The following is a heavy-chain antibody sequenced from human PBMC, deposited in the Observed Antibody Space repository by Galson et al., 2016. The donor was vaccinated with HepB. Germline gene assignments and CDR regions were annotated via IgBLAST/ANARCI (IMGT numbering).Heavy chain of an antibody. CDR1: GYTFTSHD. V-gene: IGHV1-8*01. Sequence: SVKVSCKASGYTFTSHDINWVRQATGQGLEWMGWMNSHSGNTGFAPKFQGRLTMTRDTTISTAYLELSSLGSEDTAVYYCARGPLKTQNGYPYGMDVWGEGTTVTVSS. CDR2: MNSHSGNT. J-gene: IGHJ6*04. D-gene: IGHD6-25*01. CDR3: ARGPLKTQNGYPYGMDV.